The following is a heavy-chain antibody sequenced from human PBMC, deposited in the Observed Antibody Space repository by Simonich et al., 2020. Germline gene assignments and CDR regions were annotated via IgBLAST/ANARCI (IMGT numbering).Heavy chain of an antibody. CDR3: ARDTSYYGSGSDYFDY. CDR2: ISTSSSYK. Sequence: GGGLVKPGGSLRLSCAASGFTFSSYSMNWFRQAPGKGLEWVSSISTSSSYKYYADSVKGRFTISRDNAKNSLYLQMNSLRAEDTAVYYCARDTSYYGSGSDYFDYWGQGTLVTVSS. J-gene: IGHJ4*02. V-gene: IGHV3-21*01. CDR1: GFTFSSYS. D-gene: IGHD3-10*01.